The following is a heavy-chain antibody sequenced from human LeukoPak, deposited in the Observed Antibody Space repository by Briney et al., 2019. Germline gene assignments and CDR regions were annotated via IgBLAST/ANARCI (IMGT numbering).Heavy chain of an antibody. Sequence: DPSETLSLTCAVYGGSFSGYYWSWIRQPPGKGLEWIGEINHSGSTNYNPSLKSRVTISVDTSKNQFSLKLSSVTAADTAVYYCAINSSGDSSGYDYWGQGTLVTVSS. CDR2: INHSGST. CDR3: AINSSGDSSGYDY. CDR1: GGSFSGYY. D-gene: IGHD3-22*01. J-gene: IGHJ4*02. V-gene: IGHV4-34*01.